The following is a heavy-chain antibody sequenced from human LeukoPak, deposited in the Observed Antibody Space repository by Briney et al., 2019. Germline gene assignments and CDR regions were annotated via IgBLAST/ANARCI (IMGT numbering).Heavy chain of an antibody. V-gene: IGHV4-38-2*02. CDR3: ARVKYYYDYSLRNWFDP. CDR1: GYSISSGYY. J-gene: IGHJ5*02. Sequence: SETLSLTCTVSGYSISSGYYWGWIRQPPGKGPEWIGSIYHSGSTYYNPSLKSRVTITVDTSKKQFSLKLSSVTAADTAVYYCARVKYYYDYSLRNWFDPWGQGTLVTVSS. D-gene: IGHD4-11*01. CDR2: IYHSGST.